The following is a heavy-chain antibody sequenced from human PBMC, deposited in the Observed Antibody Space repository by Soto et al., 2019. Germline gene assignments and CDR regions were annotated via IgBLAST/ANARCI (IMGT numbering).Heavy chain of an antibody. CDR3: VKETQANLGTGGFDY. Sequence: DVQLVESGGGLTQPDRSLRLSCAASGFTFDDYAMHWVRQVPGKGLEWVSGVSWNSGSITYADSVKGRFTISRDNAKNALYLQINSLRTEDTALYYCVKETQANLGTGGFDYWGQGTLVTVSS. CDR2: VSWNSGSI. CDR1: GFTFDDYA. J-gene: IGHJ4*02. D-gene: IGHD7-27*01. V-gene: IGHV3-9*01.